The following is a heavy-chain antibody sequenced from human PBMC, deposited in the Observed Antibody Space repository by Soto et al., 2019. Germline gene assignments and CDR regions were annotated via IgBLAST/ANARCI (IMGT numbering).Heavy chain of an antibody. CDR2: ISYDGSNK. J-gene: IGHJ6*02. Sequence: GSLRLSCAGSGFTFSIYAMHWVRQAPGKGLEWVAVISYDGSNKYYADSVKGRFTISRDNSKNTLYLQMNSLRAEDTAVYYCARDRYDIVVDYYYYGMDVWGQGTTVTVSS. CDR3: ARDRYDIVVDYYYYGMDV. CDR1: GFTFSIYA. V-gene: IGHV3-30-3*01. D-gene: IGHD2-2*01.